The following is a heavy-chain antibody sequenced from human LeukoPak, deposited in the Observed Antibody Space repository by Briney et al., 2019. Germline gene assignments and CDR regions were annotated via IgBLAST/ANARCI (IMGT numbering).Heavy chain of an antibody. CDR3: AVLGAIDY. CDR1: GGSFSGYY. Sequence: PSETLSLTCAVYGGSFSGYYWSWIRQPPGKGLEWIGEINHSGSTNYNPSLKSRVTISVDTSKNQFSLKLSSVTAADTAVYYCAVLGAIDYWGQGTLVTVPS. CDR2: INHSGST. D-gene: IGHD1-26*01. V-gene: IGHV4-34*01. J-gene: IGHJ4*02.